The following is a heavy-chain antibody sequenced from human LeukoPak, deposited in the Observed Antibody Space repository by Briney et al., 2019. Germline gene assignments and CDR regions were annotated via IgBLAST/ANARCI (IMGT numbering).Heavy chain of an antibody. CDR2: IYPADSDT. CDR1: GYSFFTYW. J-gene: IGHJ4*02. V-gene: IGHV5-51*01. CDR3: ARRELNTVTIDF. Sequence: GESLKISCQGSGYSFFTYWIGWVRPMPGKGLEWMGIIYPADSDTRYSPSFQGRVTISADKSISTAYLHWSSLKASDTAMYYCARRELNTVTIDFWGQGTLVTVSS. D-gene: IGHD4-17*01.